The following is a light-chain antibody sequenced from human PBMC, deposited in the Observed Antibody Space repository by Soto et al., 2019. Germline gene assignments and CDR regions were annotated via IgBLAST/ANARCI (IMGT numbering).Light chain of an antibody. CDR3: QQRHMWPIT. CDR2: DAY. J-gene: IGKJ5*01. Sequence: EIVSTQSPGTLSLSTGERATISCRASQSVSNNYLAWYQQKPGQAPRLLIYDAYNRATGIPPRFSGSGSGTDFTLTISSLEPEDSAVYYCQQRHMWPITFGQGTRLEIK. V-gene: IGKV3D-20*02. CDR1: QSVSNNY.